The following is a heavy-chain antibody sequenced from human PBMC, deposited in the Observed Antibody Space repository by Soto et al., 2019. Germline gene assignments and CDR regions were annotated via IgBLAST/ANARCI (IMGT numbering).Heavy chain of an antibody. CDR2: VNSDGSGT. D-gene: IGHD2-2*02. J-gene: IGHJ6*02. Sequence: GGSLRLSCVASGFSFRSYWMHWVRQAPGKGLVWVSRVNSDGSGTSYADSVEGRLTISRDNAKNTLYLQMNSLRAEDTAVYYCTRANGPAAIGHFHYGMDVWRQGTTVTVSS. V-gene: IGHV3-74*01. CDR1: GFSFRSYW. CDR3: TRANGPAAIGHFHYGMDV.